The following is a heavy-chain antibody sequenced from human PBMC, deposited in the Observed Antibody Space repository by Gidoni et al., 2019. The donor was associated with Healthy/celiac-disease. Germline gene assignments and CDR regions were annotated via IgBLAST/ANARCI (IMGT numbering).Heavy chain of an antibody. CDR2: IIPIFGTA. D-gene: IGHD1-1*01. J-gene: IGHJ5*02. Sequence: QVQLVQSGAEVKKPGSSVKGSCRAAGGTFSSYAISWVRQAPGQGLEWRGGIIPIFGTANYAQKFQGRVTITADESTSTAYMELSSLRSEDTAVYYCARWGTLQNWFDPWGQGTLVTVSS. V-gene: IGHV1-69*01. CDR1: GGTFSSYA. CDR3: ARWGTLQNWFDP.